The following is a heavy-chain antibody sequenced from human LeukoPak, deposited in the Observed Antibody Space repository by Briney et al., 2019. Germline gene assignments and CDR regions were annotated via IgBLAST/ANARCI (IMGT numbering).Heavy chain of an antibody. J-gene: IGHJ1*01. V-gene: IGHV1-18*04. CDR3: ARESRDSYYDSSGLLPD. Sequence: ASVKVSCKASGYTFTSYYMHWVRQAPGQGLEWMGWISPYKGSTNYVQKLQGRVTMTTDTSTSTAYMELRNLTYDDTAVYYCARESRDSYYDSSGLLPDWGQGTLVTVSS. CDR1: GYTFTSYY. D-gene: IGHD3-22*01. CDR2: ISPYKGST.